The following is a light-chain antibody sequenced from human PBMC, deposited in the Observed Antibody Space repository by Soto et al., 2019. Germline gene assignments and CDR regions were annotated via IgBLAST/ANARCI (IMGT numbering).Light chain of an antibody. CDR2: EVT. V-gene: IGLV2-14*01. Sequence: QSVLAQPASVSGSRGQSIIISCVGRNTDVGQDKSVSWYQQGPGKAPKLLIFEVTNRPSGVSNRFSGSRSGNTASLTISGLQPDDEGDYFCVSYGATDTVVFGSGAKFTV. J-gene: IGLJ1*01. CDR3: VSYGATDTVV. CDR1: NTDVGQDKS.